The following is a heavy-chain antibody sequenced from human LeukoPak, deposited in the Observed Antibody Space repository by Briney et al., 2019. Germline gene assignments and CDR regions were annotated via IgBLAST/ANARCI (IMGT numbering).Heavy chain of an antibody. Sequence: SETLSLTCAVYGGSFSGYYWSWIRQSPGKGLEWIGEISHSGSTNYNPSLKSRVTISVDTSKNQFSLKLSSATAADTAVYYCARDGPEDDFWSGPYPPYFDYWGQGTLVTVSS. CDR2: ISHSGST. V-gene: IGHV4-34*01. CDR3: ARDGPEDDFWSGPYPPYFDY. J-gene: IGHJ4*02. CDR1: GGSFSGYY. D-gene: IGHD3-3*01.